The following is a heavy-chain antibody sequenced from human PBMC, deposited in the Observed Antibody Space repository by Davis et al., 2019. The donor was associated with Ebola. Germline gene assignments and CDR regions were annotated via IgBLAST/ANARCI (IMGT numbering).Heavy chain of an antibody. Sequence: ASVKVSCKASGYTFTSYGISWVRQAPGQGLEWMGWINPYSGGTNYAQKFQGRVTMTRDTSVSTAYMELSRLRSDDTAVYYCARGARSDDPRGAFDIWGQGIMVTVSS. CDR3: ARGARSDDPRGAFDI. D-gene: IGHD3-16*01. CDR2: INPYSGGT. V-gene: IGHV1-2*02. CDR1: GYTFTSYG. J-gene: IGHJ3*02.